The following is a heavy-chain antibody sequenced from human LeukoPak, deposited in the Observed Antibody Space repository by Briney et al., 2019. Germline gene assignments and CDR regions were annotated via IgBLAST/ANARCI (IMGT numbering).Heavy chain of an antibody. CDR2: ISGSGGDT. J-gene: IGHJ4*02. CDR1: GFTFRSYA. CDR3: AKTTAGYSSGRYPGWPIDY. Sequence: GGSLRLSCAASGFTFRSYAIYWVRQAPGKGLEWVSGISGSGGDTYFADSVKGRFTISRDHSKNTVFLQMDSLRVEDTAVYYRAKTTAGYSSGRYPGWPIDYWGQGTLVTVSS. D-gene: IGHD6-19*01. V-gene: IGHV3-23*01.